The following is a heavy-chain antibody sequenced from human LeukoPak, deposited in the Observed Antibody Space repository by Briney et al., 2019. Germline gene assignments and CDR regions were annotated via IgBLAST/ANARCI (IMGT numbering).Heavy chain of an antibody. CDR3: ASGSGETGGYYYVY. V-gene: IGHV1-69*13. Sequence: SVKVSCKASGGSFSRYAISWVRQAPGQGLEWMGGIIPIFGTANYAQKFQGRVTITADESTRTAYMELRTLRSEDTAIYYCASGSGETGGYYYVYWGRGTPVTVSS. CDR2: IIPIFGTA. D-gene: IGHD3-22*01. CDR1: GGSFSRYA. J-gene: IGHJ4*02.